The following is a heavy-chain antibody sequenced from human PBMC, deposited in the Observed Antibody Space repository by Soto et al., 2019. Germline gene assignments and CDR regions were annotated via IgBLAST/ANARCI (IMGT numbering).Heavy chain of an antibody. J-gene: IGHJ4*02. CDR3: ARGPDYQLLFVFAY. V-gene: IGHV3-30*14. Sequence: QVQVVESGGGVVQPGRSLRLSCAASGFSLSIYNMHWVRQAPGKGLEWVAVISKDGSDKDYANSVKGRFTISRDNSKNTLYPEMNSLRAEDTAMSYCARGPDYQLLFVFAYWGQGTLVTVSS. CDR2: ISKDGSDK. CDR1: GFSLSIYN. D-gene: IGHD2-2*01.